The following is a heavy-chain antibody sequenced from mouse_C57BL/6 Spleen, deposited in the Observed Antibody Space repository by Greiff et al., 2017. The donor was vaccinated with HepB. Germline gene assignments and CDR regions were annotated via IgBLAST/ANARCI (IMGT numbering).Heavy chain of an antibody. CDR1: GYTFTDYE. CDR3: TGYYYGSSYWYFDV. D-gene: IGHD1-1*01. Sequence: VQLQQSGAELVRPGASVTLSCKASGYTFTDYEMHWVKQTPVHGLEWIGAIDPETGGTAYNQKFKGKAILTADKSSSTAYMELRSLTAEDAAVYYCTGYYYGSSYWYFDVWGTGTTGTVSS. J-gene: IGHJ1*03. V-gene: IGHV1-15*01. CDR2: IDPETGGT.